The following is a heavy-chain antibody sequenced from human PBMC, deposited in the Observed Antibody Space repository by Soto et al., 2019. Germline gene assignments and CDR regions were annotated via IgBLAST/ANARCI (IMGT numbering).Heavy chain of an antibody. CDR2: IYYSGST. Sequence: SETLSLTCTVSGGSISSGGYYWSWIRQHPGKGLEWIGYIYYSGSTIYNPSLKSRVTISVDTSKNQFSLKLNSVTAADTAVYYCARDLWGYCGTDCYPLDVWGQGTTVTAS. CDR1: GGSISSGGYY. CDR3: ARDLWGYCGTDCYPLDV. J-gene: IGHJ6*02. D-gene: IGHD2-21*02. V-gene: IGHV4-61*08.